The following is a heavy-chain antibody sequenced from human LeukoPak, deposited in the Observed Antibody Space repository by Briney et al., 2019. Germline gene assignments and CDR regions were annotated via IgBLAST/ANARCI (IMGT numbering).Heavy chain of an antibody. D-gene: IGHD6-19*01. J-gene: IGHJ4*02. CDR3: ARSKPTQERYSSGWSDY. V-gene: IGHV4-38-2*02. Sequence: SETLSLTCTVSGYSISSGYYWGWIRQPPGKGLEWIGSIYHSGSTYYNPSLKSRVTISVDTSKNQFSLKLSSVTAADTAVYYCARSKPTQERYSSGWSDYWGQGTLVTVSS. CDR1: GYSISSGYY. CDR2: IYHSGST.